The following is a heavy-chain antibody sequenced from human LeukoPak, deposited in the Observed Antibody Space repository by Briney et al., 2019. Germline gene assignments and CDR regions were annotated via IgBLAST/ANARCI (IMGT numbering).Heavy chain of an antibody. J-gene: IGHJ3*02. Sequence: ASVKVSCKASGYTFTSYDINWVRQATGQGLEWMGWMNPNSGNTNYAQKFQGRVTMTRNTSISTAYMELRSLRSEDTAVYYCAGGFWGEGAVVSFDIWGQGTMVTVSS. CDR1: GYTFTSYD. V-gene: IGHV1-8*01. D-gene: IGHD4-23*01. CDR3: AGGFWGEGAVVSFDI. CDR2: MNPNSGNT.